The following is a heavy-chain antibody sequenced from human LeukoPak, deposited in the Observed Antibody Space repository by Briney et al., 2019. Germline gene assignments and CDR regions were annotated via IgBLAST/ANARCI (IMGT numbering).Heavy chain of an antibody. CDR2: IRSKADSHAT. CDR3: TRHDDNYYYMDV. Sequence: GGSLKLSCAASGFTFSGSAIHWVRQASGKGMEWVGRIRSKADSHATAYPASVKGRFTISRDDSKNTAYLQMNSLKTEDTAVYYCTRHDDNYYYMDVWGEGTTVTVSS. V-gene: IGHV3-73*01. CDR1: GFTFSGSA. J-gene: IGHJ6*03. D-gene: IGHD1-1*01.